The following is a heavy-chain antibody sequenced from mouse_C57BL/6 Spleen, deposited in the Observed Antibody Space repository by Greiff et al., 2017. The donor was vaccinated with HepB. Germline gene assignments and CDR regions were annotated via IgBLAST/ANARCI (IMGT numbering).Heavy chain of an antibody. D-gene: IGHD4-1*01. CDR3: THGLGRVHYAVDS. V-gene: IGHV14-4*01. Sequence: EVQLQQSGAELVRPGASVKLSCTASGFNIKDDYMHWVKQRPEQGLEWIGWIDPENGDTEYASKFQGKATITADTSSNTAYLQLSSLTSDDTAVYYCTHGLGRVHYAVDSWGQGTSVTVSS. J-gene: IGHJ4*01. CDR2: IDPENGDT. CDR1: GFNIKDDY.